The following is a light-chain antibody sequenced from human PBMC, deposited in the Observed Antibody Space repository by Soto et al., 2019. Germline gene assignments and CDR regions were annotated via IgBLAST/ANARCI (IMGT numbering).Light chain of an antibody. V-gene: IGKV1-33*01. CDR3: QQYDSYSPLT. CDR2: DAS. J-gene: IGKJ4*01. CDR1: QDISNY. Sequence: DFQMTQSPSSLSASVGDIVAITFQSSQDISNYLNWYQQKPGKAPKLLIYDASNLETGVPSRFSGSGSGTDFTLTISSLQPDDFATYYCQQYDSYSPLTFGGGTKVDIK.